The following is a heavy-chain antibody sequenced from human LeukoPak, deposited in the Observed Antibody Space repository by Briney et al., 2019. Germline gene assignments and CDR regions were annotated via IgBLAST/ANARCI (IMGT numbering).Heavy chain of an antibody. Sequence: GGSLRLSCAVSGFTFSDYYMSWIRQAPGKGLDGVSYISSSGSTIYYADPVKGRFTISRDNAKNSLYLQMNSLRAEDTAVYYCARDDYGDYVDYWGQGTLVTVSS. J-gene: IGHJ4*02. CDR3: ARDDYGDYVDY. CDR2: ISSSGSTI. V-gene: IGHV3-11*04. CDR1: GFTFSDYY. D-gene: IGHD4-17*01.